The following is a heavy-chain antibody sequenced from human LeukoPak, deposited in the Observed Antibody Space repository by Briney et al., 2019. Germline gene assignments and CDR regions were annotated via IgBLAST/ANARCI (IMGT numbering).Heavy chain of an antibody. CDR2: INPNSGGT. CDR1: GYTFTGYY. J-gene: IGHJ5*02. Sequence: ASVKVSCKASGYTFTGYYMHWVRQAPGQGLEWMGWINPNSGGTNYAQKFQGRVTMTRNTSISTAYMELSSLRSEDTAVYYCARGARIVVVPAAIDPWGQGTLVTVSS. D-gene: IGHD2-2*01. V-gene: IGHV1-2*02. CDR3: ARGARIVVVPAAIDP.